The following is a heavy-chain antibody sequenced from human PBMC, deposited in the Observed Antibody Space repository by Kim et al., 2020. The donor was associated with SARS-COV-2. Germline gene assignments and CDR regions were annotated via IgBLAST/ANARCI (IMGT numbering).Heavy chain of an antibody. CDR3: AKDYNWVVDY. CDR1: GYTFTSYG. J-gene: IGHJ4*02. Sequence: ASVKVSCKASGYTFTSYGISWVRQAPGQGLEWMGWISADNGNTNYEQKFQGRVTITTDTSTSTAYMELRSLRSDDTAVYYCAKDYNWVVDYWGQGTMVTVSS. D-gene: IGHD1-1*01. CDR2: ISADNGNT. V-gene: IGHV1-18*04.